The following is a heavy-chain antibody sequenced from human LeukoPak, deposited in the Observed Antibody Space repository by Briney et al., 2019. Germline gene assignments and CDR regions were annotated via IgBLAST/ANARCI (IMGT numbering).Heavy chain of an antibody. J-gene: IGHJ4*02. V-gene: IGHV1-46*01. Sequence: GASVKVSCKASGYTFTSYYMHWVRQAPGQGLEWMGIINPSGGSTSYAQKFQGRVTMTRDMSTSTVYMELSSLRSEDTAVYYCAKDLHPSVWFGGNHFDYWGQGTLVTVSS. D-gene: IGHD3-10*01. CDR2: INPSGGST. CDR1: GYTFTSYY. CDR3: AKDLHPSVWFGGNHFDY.